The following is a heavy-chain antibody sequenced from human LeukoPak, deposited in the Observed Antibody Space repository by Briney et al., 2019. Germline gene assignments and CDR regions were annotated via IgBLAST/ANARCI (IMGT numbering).Heavy chain of an antibody. J-gene: IGHJ5*02. CDR1: GFTFSSYA. CDR2: ISGSGGST. CDR3: AKHPYEGYCSGGSCWNNWFDP. V-gene: IGHV3-23*01. D-gene: IGHD2-15*01. Sequence: GGSLRLSCAASGFTFSSYAMSWVRQAPGKGLEWVSAISGSGGSTYYADSVRGRFTISRDNSKNTLYLQMNSLRAEDTAIYYCAKHPYEGYCSGGSCWNNWFDPWGQGTLVTVSS.